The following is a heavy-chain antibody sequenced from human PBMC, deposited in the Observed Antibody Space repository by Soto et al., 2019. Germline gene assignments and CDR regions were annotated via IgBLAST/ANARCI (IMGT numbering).Heavy chain of an antibody. Sequence: AVKLYRKAAGFTFTSSPVHWVRQAREQRLDWIGWIVVGSGNTNYAQKFQERVTITRDMSTSTAYMELSRLRSEDTAVYYCAAVRVGKINMVRGEINWFDFWGQGTLVTGSS. CDR1: GFTFTSSP. D-gene: IGHD3-10*01. CDR2: IVVGSGNT. CDR3: AAVRVGKINMVRGEINWFDF. V-gene: IGHV1-58*01. J-gene: IGHJ5*01.